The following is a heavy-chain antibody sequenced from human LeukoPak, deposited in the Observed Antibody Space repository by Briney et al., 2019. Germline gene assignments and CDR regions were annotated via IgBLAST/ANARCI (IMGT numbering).Heavy chain of an antibody. V-gene: IGHV3-30*04. CDR2: ISYDGAIK. CDR1: GFTFSTYI. J-gene: IGHJ4*02. Sequence: GGSLRLSCAASGFTFSTYIMHWVRQAPGKGLEWVAVISYDGAIKYYADSVKGRFTISRDNSKNTLYLQMNTLRGEDTAVYYCARGDAGSRWPNFDYWGQGTLVTVSS. D-gene: IGHD6-13*01. CDR3: ARGDAGSRWPNFDY.